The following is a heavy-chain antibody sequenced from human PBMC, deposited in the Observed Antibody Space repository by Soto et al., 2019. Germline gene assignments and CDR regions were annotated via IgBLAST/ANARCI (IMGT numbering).Heavy chain of an antibody. CDR1: GGSFSGYY. Sequence: SETLSLTCAVYGGSFSGYYWSWIRQPPGKGLEWIGEINHSGSTNYNPSLKSRVTISVDTSKNQFSLKLSSVTAADTAVYYCAILITGYPLICSHPSGLAPLVSVSS. CDR2: INHSGST. V-gene: IGHV4-34*01. D-gene: IGHD3-16*01. CDR3: AILITGYPLICSHP. J-gene: IGHJ5*02.